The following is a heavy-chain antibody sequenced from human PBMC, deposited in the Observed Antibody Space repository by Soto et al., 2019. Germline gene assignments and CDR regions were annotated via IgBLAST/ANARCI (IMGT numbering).Heavy chain of an antibody. V-gene: IGHV3-9*03. D-gene: IGHD3-10*01. J-gene: IGHJ4*02. CDR3: AKDSGSSVEGLYYFDY. CDR2: ISWNSGSI. CDR1: GFTFDDYV. Sequence: GGSLRLSCTASGFTFDDYVMHWVRQAPGKGLEWVAGISWNSGSIGYADSVKGRFTISRDNAKNSLYLQMNSLRAEDMALYYCAKDSGSSVEGLYYFDYWGQGTLVTVSS.